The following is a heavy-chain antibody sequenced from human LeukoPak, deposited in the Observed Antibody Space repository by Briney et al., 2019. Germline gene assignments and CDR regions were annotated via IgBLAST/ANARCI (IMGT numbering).Heavy chain of an antibody. D-gene: IGHD6-19*01. CDR3: ARGDTEVAATADY. V-gene: IGHV5-51*01. Sequence: GESLKISCKGSGYRFTTYWIGWVRQMPGKGLEWMGIIYPGDSDTGYSPSFQGQVTISADKSISTAYLQWSSLKASDTAMYYCARGDTEVAATADYWGQGTLVTVSS. CDR2: IYPGDSDT. J-gene: IGHJ4*02. CDR1: GYRFTTYW.